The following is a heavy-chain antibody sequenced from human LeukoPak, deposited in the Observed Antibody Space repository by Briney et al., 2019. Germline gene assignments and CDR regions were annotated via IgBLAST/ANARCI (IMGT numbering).Heavy chain of an antibody. V-gene: IGHV3-9*01. Sequence: PGGSLRLSCAASGFTFDDYAMHWVRQAPGKGLEWVSGISWNSGSIGYADSVKGRFTISRDNSKNTLYLQMNSLRAEDTAVYYCAKDEPKEGYSSGWGFDYWGQGTLVTVSS. D-gene: IGHD6-19*01. CDR3: AKDEPKEGYSSGWGFDY. CDR1: GFTFDDYA. CDR2: ISWNSGSI. J-gene: IGHJ4*02.